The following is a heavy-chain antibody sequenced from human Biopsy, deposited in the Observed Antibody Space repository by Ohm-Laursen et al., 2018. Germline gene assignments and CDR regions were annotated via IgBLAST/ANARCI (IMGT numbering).Heavy chain of an antibody. CDR3: AADINVWNVNY. V-gene: IGHV1-24*01. D-gene: IGHD1-1*01. CDR2: FAPENGKT. J-gene: IGHJ4*02. CDR1: GVTFGTYA. Sequence: SVKVSCKASGVTFGTYAFGWVRQAPGKGLEWMGGFAPENGKTVYAQNFQARVSMTEDTSTDTAYMELRSLRSEDTAVYYCAADINVWNVNYWGQGTQVTVSS.